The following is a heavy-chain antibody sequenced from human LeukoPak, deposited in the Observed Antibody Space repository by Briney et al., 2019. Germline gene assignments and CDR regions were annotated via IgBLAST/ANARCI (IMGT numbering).Heavy chain of an antibody. V-gene: IGHV3-23*01. Sequence: PGGSLRLSCAASGFTFTSYAMSWVRQAPGKGLEWVSAISDGGDYTYYADSVKGRFTISRDNSRNTLYLQLSSLTVEDTAIYYCARQLGYCTHGTCYFDYWGQGTLVTVSS. CDR2: ISDGGDYT. J-gene: IGHJ4*02. CDR1: GFTFTSYA. CDR3: ARQLGYCTHGTCYFDY. D-gene: IGHD2-8*01.